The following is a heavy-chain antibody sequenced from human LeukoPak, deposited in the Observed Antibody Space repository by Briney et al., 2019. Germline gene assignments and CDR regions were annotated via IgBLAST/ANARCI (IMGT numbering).Heavy chain of an antibody. CDR2: IIPILGIA. J-gene: IGHJ3*02. Sequence: GASVKVPCKASGGTFSSYAISWVRQAPGQGLEWMGRIIPILGIANYAQKFQGRVTITADKSTSTAYMELSSLRSEDTAVYYCARDAHKVLMVYALLPDAFDIWGQGTMVTVSS. CDR3: ARDAHKVLMVYALLPDAFDI. V-gene: IGHV1-69*04. D-gene: IGHD2-8*01. CDR1: GGTFSSYA.